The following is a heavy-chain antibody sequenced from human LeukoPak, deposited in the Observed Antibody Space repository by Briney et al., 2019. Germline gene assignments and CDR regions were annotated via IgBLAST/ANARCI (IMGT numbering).Heavy chain of an antibody. CDR3: ARDSPDGSGTYYNDSPDY. D-gene: IGHD3-10*01. V-gene: IGHV1-18*01. CDR1: GYTFSSYG. Sequence: GASETVSCKASGYTFSSYGIRWVRQAPGQGLEWMGWISAHNSNTTYHQKLHGRVTITTGASTSTAYIDLNSLRSDDTAIYYCARDSPDGSGTYYNDSPDYWGQGTLVTVS. CDR2: ISAHNSNT. J-gene: IGHJ4*02.